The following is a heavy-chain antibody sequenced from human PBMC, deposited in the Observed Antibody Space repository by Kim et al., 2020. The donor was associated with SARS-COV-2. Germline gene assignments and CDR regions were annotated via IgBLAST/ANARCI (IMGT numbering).Heavy chain of an antibody. CDR2: IIPIFGTA. CDR1: GYTFTNYD. V-gene: IGHV1-69*13. Sequence: SVKVSCKPSGYTFTNYDINWVRQAPGQGLEWMGGIIPIFGTANYAQKFQGRVTITADESTSTAYMELSSLRSEDTAVYYCARDLDYYSAFDIWGQGTMVTVSS. CDR3: ARDLDYYSAFDI. J-gene: IGHJ3*02. D-gene: IGHD3-10*01.